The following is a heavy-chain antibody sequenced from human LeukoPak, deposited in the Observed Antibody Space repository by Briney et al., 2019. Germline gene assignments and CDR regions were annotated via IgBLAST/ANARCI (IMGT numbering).Heavy chain of an antibody. V-gene: IGHV3-23*01. CDR2: ISDGGGGT. Sequence: PGGSLRLSCAASGFTFSSYGMSWVRQAPGKGLEWVSVISDGGGGTYYADSVKGRFTISRDNSKNTLYLQVNSLRAEDTAVYYCARRTPIYCSGGSCPDYWGQGTPVTVSS. CDR1: GFTFSSYG. J-gene: IGHJ4*02. D-gene: IGHD2-15*01. CDR3: ARRTPIYCSGGSCPDY.